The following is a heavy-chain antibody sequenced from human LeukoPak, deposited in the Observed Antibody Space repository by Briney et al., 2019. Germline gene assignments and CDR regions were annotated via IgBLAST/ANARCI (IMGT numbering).Heavy chain of an antibody. CDR3: ARDPTIEGVLLWFGELSPYFDY. V-gene: IGHV3-30*19. Sequence: PGGSLRLSCAASGFTFSSYGMHWVRQAPGKGLEWVAVIWYDGSNKYYADSVKGRFTISRDNSKNTLYLQMNSLRAEDTAVYYCARDPTIEGVLLWFGELSPYFDYWGQGTLVTVSS. CDR2: IWYDGSNK. J-gene: IGHJ4*02. CDR1: GFTFSSYG. D-gene: IGHD3-10*01.